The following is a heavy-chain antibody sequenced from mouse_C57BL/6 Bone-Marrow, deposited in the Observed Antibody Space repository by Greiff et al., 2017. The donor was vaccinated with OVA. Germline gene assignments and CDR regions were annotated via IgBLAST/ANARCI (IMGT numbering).Heavy chain of an antibody. CDR2: IYPRSGNT. Sequence: LQESGAELARPGASVKLSCKASGYTFTSYGISWVKQRTGQGLEWIGEIYPRSGNTYYNEKFKGKATLTADKSSSTAYMELRSLTSEDSAVYFCARWYYGSSPFAYWGQGTLVTVSA. CDR1: GYTFTSYG. CDR3: ARWYYGSSPFAY. V-gene: IGHV1-81*01. J-gene: IGHJ3*01. D-gene: IGHD1-1*01.